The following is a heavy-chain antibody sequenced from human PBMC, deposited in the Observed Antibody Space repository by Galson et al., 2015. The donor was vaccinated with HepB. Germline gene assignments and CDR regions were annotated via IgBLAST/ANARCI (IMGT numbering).Heavy chain of an antibody. CDR2: IYTSGST. D-gene: IGHD6-19*01. CDR3: ARGSLVGYSSGWYGLHNWFDP. J-gene: IGHJ5*02. V-gene: IGHV4-4*07. Sequence: IRQPAGKGLEWIGRIYTSGSTNYNPSLQSRVTMSVDTSKNQFSLKLSSVTAADTAVYYCARGSLVGYSSGWYGLHNWFDPWGQGTLVTVSS.